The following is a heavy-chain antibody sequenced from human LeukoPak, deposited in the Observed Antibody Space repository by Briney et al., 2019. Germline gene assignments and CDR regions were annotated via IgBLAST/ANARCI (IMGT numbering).Heavy chain of an antibody. CDR1: GFTFSSYW. CDR2: IRQDGSEK. V-gene: IGHV3-7*03. Sequence: GGSLRLSCAASGFTFSSYWMTWVRQAPGKGLEWVANIRQDGSEKYYVDSVKGRFTISRDNAKNSLYLQMNNLRAEDTAVYYCARDRVVVTARTHNWFDPWGQGTLVTVSS. J-gene: IGHJ5*02. CDR3: ARDRVVVTARTHNWFDP. D-gene: IGHD2-21*02.